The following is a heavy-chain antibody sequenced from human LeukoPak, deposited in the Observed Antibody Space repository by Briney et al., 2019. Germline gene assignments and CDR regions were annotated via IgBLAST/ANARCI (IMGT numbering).Heavy chain of an antibody. CDR2: IDADGNTI. CDR3: VTAGGYRFDN. J-gene: IGHJ4*02. Sequence: GGSLRLSCAASRFTFRTYWMHWVRQAPGEGLVWVSRIDADGNTINYADSVKGRFTISRDNAKNTLYLQMNSLRGEDTAVYYCVTAGGYRFDNWGQGTLVTVSS. V-gene: IGHV3-74*01. CDR1: RFTFRTYW. D-gene: IGHD3-16*01.